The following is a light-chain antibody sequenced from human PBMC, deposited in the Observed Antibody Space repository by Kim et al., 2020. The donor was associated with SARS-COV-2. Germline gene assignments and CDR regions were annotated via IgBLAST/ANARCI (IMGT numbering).Light chain of an antibody. Sequence: GQRVTISCSGSTSNIGSNSVNWYQQLPGTAPKLLIYFNNQRPSGVPDRFSGSKSGTSASLAISGLQSADEADYYCSSWDDSLNNWLFGGGTKLTVL. CDR3: SSWDDSLNNWL. J-gene: IGLJ3*02. CDR2: FNN. CDR1: TSNIGSNS. V-gene: IGLV1-44*01.